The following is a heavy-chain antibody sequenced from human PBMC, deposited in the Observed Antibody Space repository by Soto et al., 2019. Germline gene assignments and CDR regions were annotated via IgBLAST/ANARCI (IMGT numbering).Heavy chain of an antibody. CDR3: ARNGYFDWLLYPYFDF. CDR1: GYTFTSYA. V-gene: IGHV1-3*04. D-gene: IGHD3-9*01. CDR2: INTGNGNT. J-gene: IGHJ4*02. Sequence: GASVKVSCKASGYTFTSYAMHWVRQAPGQRLEWLGWINTGNGNTKYSQRFQGRVTMTRDTSANIVYMDLSSLRSEDTAVYYCARNGYFDWLLYPYFDFWGQGTLVTVSS.